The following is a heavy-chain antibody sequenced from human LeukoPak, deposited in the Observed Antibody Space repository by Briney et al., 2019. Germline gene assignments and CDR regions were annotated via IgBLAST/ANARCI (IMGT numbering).Heavy chain of an antibody. Sequence: ASVKVSCKVSGYTLTELSMHWARQAPGKGLEWMGGFDPEDGETIYAQKFQGRVTMTEDTSTDTAYMELSSLRSEDTAVYYCATALTTVTTFVLAFDIWGQGTMVTVSS. CDR1: GYTLTELS. J-gene: IGHJ3*02. CDR3: ATALTTVTTFVLAFDI. V-gene: IGHV1-24*01. CDR2: FDPEDGET. D-gene: IGHD4-17*01.